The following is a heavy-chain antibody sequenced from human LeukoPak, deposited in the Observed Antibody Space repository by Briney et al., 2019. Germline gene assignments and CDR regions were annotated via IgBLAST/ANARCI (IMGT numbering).Heavy chain of an antibody. CDR2: INPNSGGT. Sequence: ASVKVSCKASGYTFTGYYMHWVRQAPGQGLEWMGWINPNSGGTYYAQKFQGRVTMTRDTSISTAYMELSRLRSDDTAVFYCARVAHNYDLLTGYYPYLDYFDFWGQGTLVTVSS. D-gene: IGHD3-9*01. J-gene: IGHJ4*02. CDR3: ARVAHNYDLLTGYYPYLDYFDF. CDR1: GYTFTGYY. V-gene: IGHV1-2*02.